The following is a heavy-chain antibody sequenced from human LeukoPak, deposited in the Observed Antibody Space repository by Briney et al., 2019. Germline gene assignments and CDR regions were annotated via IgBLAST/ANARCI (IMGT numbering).Heavy chain of an antibody. J-gene: IGHJ4*02. CDR1: GFTFSSYA. D-gene: IGHD5-12*01. Sequence: PGGSLRLSCAASGFTFSSYAMSWVRQAPGRGLEWVSAICGSGGSTYYADSVKGRFTTSRNNSKNTLYLQMNSLRAEDTAVYYCAKTPPRLGATSLYYFDYWGQGTLVTVSS. V-gene: IGHV3-23*01. CDR3: AKTPPRLGATSLYYFDY. CDR2: ICGSGGST.